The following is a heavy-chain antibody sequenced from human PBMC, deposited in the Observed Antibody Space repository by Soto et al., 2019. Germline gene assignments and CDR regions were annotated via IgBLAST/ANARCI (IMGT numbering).Heavy chain of an antibody. CDR2: ISYDGSNK. J-gene: IGHJ3*02. CDR3: ARGGAVAGLVYDAFDI. D-gene: IGHD6-19*01. Sequence: GGSLRLSCAASGFTFSSYAMHWVRQAPGKGLEWVAVISYDGSNKYYADSVKGRFTISRDNSKNTLYLQMNSLRAEDTAVYYCARGGAVAGLVYDAFDIWGQGTMVTVSS. V-gene: IGHV3-30-3*01. CDR1: GFTFSSYA.